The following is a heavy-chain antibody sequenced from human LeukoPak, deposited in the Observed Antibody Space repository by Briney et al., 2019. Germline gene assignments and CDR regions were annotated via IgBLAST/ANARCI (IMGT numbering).Heavy chain of an antibody. CDR3: ARVRGELTYWFDP. CDR1: GGSMRSYY. Sequence: PSETLSLTCTVRGGSMRSYYWSWIRQPAGKGLEWIGRIYTSGSTNYNPSLKSRVTMSVDTSKNQFSLKLSSVTAADTAVYYCARVRGELTYWFDPWGQGTLVTVSS. J-gene: IGHJ5*02. CDR2: IYTSGST. D-gene: IGHD1-7*01. V-gene: IGHV4-4*07.